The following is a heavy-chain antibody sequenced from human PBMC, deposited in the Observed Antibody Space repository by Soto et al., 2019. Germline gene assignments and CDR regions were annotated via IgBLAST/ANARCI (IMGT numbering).Heavy chain of an antibody. V-gene: IGHV3-48*01. CDR2: ISSSSSTI. CDR3: ARENANWNDAFDY. J-gene: IGHJ4*02. D-gene: IGHD1-20*01. CDR1: GFTFSSYS. Sequence: GGSLRLSCAASGFTFSSYSMNWVRQAPGKGLEWVSYISSSSSTIYYADSVKGRFTISRDNAKNSLYLQMNSLRAEDTAVYYCARENANWNDAFDYWGQGTLVTVSS.